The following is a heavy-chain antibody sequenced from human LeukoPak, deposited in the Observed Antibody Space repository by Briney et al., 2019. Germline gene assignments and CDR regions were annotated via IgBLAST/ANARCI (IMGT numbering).Heavy chain of an antibody. J-gene: IGHJ5*02. D-gene: IGHD3-3*01. CDR2: IKQDGSEK. CDR3: AKHYDFWSGYGSNWFDP. V-gene: IGHV3-7*01. CDR1: GFTFSSYW. Sequence: GGSLRLSCAASGFTFSSYWMSWVRQAPGKGLEWVANIKQDGSEKYYVDSVKGRFTISRDNAKTSLDLQMNSLRVEDTAVYYCAKHYDFWSGYGSNWFDPWGQGTLVTVSS.